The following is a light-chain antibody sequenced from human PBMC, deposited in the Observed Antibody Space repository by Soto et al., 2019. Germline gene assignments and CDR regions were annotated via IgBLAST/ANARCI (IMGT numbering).Light chain of an antibody. V-gene: IGKV4-1*01. CDR2: RAS. J-gene: IGKJ4*01. CDR1: QSVLYTSNNRNY. CDR3: QQYYDTALT. Sequence: DIVMTQSPDSLAVYLGERATINCKSSQSVLYTSNNRNYLAWYQQKPGQPPKLLIYRASTRESGVPDRFSGSGSGTDFTLTISSLQAEDVAVYYCQQYYDTALTFGGGTKVEIK.